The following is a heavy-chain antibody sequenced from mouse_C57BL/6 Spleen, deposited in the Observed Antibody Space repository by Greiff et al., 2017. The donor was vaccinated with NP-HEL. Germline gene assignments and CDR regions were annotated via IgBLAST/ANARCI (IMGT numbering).Heavy chain of an antibody. CDR1: GFTFSDYG. J-gene: IGHJ4*01. CDR2: ISSGSSTI. Sequence: DVMLVESGGGLVKPGGSLKLSCAASGFTFSDYGMHWVRQAPEKGLEWVAYISSGSSTIYYADTVKGRFTISRDNAKNTLFLQMTSLRSEDTAMYYCAIGGAMDYWGQGTSVTVSS. V-gene: IGHV5-17*01. CDR3: AIGGAMDY.